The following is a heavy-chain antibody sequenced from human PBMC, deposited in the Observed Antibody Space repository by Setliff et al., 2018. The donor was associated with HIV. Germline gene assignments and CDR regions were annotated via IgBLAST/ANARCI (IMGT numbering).Heavy chain of an antibody. D-gene: IGHD3-22*01. CDR3: ASPADSSGYYPYDAFDI. Sequence: ASVKVSCKASGYTFTNYYMHWVRQAPGQGLEWMGVINPTGHSTTYAQKFQGRVTMTRDTSTSTVFMELRSLSSEDTAVYYCASPADSSGYYPYDAFDIWGQGTMVTVSS. CDR2: INPTGHST. V-gene: IGHV1-46*01. J-gene: IGHJ3*02. CDR1: GYTFTNYY.